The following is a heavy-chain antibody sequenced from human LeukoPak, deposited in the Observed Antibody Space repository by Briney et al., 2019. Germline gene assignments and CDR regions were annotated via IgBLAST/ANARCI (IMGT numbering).Heavy chain of an antibody. CDR1: GYTFRSYD. V-gene: IGHV1-18*01. J-gene: IGHJ4*02. Sequence: ASVKVSCKASGYTFRSYDITWVRQAPGQGLEWMGWISPNNGNTNYAQKFQGRVTMTTDTPTSPAYMEMRSLRSDDTAVYYCARDRDSSGWHVADYWGQGTLVTVSS. D-gene: IGHD6-19*01. CDR2: ISPNNGNT. CDR3: ARDRDSSGWHVADY.